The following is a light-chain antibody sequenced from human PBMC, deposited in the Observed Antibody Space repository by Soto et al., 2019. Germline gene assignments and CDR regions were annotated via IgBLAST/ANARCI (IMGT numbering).Light chain of an antibody. Sequence: DTVMTQSPATLSVSPGETATLSCRASESVGSQLAWYQQKAGQAPRLLIYGVSTRATGIPARFRGSGSETDFTLTISSLQSEDSAIYYCQQYDNWPPWTFGQGTKVEI. CDR1: ESVGSQ. CDR2: GVS. J-gene: IGKJ1*01. V-gene: IGKV3-15*01. CDR3: QQYDNWPPWT.